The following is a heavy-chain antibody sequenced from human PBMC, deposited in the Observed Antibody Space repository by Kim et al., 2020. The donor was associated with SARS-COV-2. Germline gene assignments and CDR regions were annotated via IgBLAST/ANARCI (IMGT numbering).Heavy chain of an antibody. CDR2: ISAYNGNT. CDR3: ARDIWSSGWYSGSDY. J-gene: IGHJ4*02. D-gene: IGHD6-19*01. Sequence: ASVKVSCKASGYTFTSYGISWVRQAPGQGLEWMGWISAYNGNTNYAQKLQGRVTMTTDTSTSTAYMELRSLRSDDTAVYYCARDIWSSGWYSGSDYWGQGTLVTVSS. CDR1: GYTFTSYG. V-gene: IGHV1-18*04.